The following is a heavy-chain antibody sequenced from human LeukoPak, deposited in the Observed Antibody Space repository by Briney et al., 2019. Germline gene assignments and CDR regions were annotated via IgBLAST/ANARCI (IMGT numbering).Heavy chain of an antibody. V-gene: IGHV3-21*01. CDR3: AREDFSYYYDSSGYFSR. CDR1: GFNFNTYS. CDR2: ISGSSSYI. D-gene: IGHD3-22*01. Sequence: PGGSLRLSCAASGFNFNTYSMNWVRQAPGKGLEWVSSISGSSSYIYYADSVKGRFTISRDNAKNSVYLQMSSLRAEDTAVYYCAREDFSYYYDSSGYFSRWGQGTLVTVSS. J-gene: IGHJ4*02.